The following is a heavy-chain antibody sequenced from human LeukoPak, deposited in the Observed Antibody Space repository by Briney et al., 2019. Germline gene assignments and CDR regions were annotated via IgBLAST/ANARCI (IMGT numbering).Heavy chain of an antibody. CDR1: GFTFSDYE. CDR3: ARLGYCSAGSCYSLDY. J-gene: IGHJ4*02. Sequence: GGSLRLSCAASGFTFSDYEMNWVRPAPGKGVEWGSYICSSGSTIFYADSMKGRFTTSRDNAKNSLYLQMKSLRAEDTAVYYCARLGYCSAGSCYSLDYWGQGTLVTVSS. CDR2: ICSSGSTI. V-gene: IGHV3-48*03. D-gene: IGHD2-15*01.